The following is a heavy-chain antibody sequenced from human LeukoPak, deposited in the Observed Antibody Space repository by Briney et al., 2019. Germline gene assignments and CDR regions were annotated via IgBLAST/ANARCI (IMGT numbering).Heavy chain of an antibody. CDR3: ARGKLVTTWITYYYYYYGMDV. Sequence: SETLSLTCAVYGGSFSGYYWSWIRQPPGKGLEWIGEINHSGSTNYNPSLKSRVTISVNTSKNQFSLKLSSVTTADTAVYYCARGKLVTTWITYYYYYYGMDVWGQGTTVTVSS. V-gene: IGHV4-34*01. CDR1: GGSFSGYY. CDR2: INHSGST. D-gene: IGHD4-11*01. J-gene: IGHJ6*02.